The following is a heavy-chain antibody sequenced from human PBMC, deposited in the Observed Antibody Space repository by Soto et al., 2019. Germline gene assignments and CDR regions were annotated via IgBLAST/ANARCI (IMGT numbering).Heavy chain of an antibody. CDR1: GFTFGNYA. CDR2: ISGSGGHI. CDR3: ARVGWSPAL. J-gene: IGHJ4*02. D-gene: IGHD1-26*01. Sequence: PGGSLRLSCAASGFTFGNYAMSWVRQTPGKGLEWVSSISGSGGHIYYTGSVKGRFTISRDNSKNTLYLQMNSLRDEDTAVYYCARVGWSPALWGQGTLVTVSS. V-gene: IGHV3-23*01.